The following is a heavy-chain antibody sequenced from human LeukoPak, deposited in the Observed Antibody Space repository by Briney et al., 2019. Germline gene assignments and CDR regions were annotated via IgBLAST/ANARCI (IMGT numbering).Heavy chain of an antibody. CDR2: IKEDGTVK. Sequence: GGSLRLSCAASGFTFSSYSMNWVRQAPGKGLEWVGTIKEDGTVKLYVDSVKGRFTISRDKAGNSLYLQMNNLRAEDTAVYYCARGGGWDIDYWGQGTLVTVSS. D-gene: IGHD1-26*01. V-gene: IGHV3-7*04. CDR3: ARGGGWDIDY. J-gene: IGHJ4*02. CDR1: GFTFSSYS.